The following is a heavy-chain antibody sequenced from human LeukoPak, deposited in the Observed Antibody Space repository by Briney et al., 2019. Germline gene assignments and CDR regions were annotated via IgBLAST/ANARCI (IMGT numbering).Heavy chain of an antibody. CDR3: ARDRGAVAATSGSPSGI. J-gene: IGHJ3*02. V-gene: IGHV3-21*01. Sequence: GGSLRLSCAASGFTVSSYSVNWVRQAPGKGLEWVSSISSSSSYIYYADSVKGRFTISRDNAKNSLYLQMNSLRAEDTAVYYCARDRGAVAATSGSPSGIWGQGTMVTVSS. CDR1: GFTVSSYS. CDR2: ISSSSSYI. D-gene: IGHD6-19*01.